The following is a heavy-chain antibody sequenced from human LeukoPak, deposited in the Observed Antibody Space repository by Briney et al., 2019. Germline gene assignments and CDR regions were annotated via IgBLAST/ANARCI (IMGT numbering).Heavy chain of an antibody. V-gene: IGHV1-46*01. CDR3: ARGGDSSGPALDAFDI. D-gene: IGHD3-22*01. CDR1: GYTFTSYY. Sequence: ASVKVSCKASGYTFTSYYMHWVRQAPGQGLEWMGIINPSGGSTSYAQEFQGRVTMTRDTSTSTVYMELSSLRSEDTAVYYCARGGDSSGPALDAFDIWGQGTMVTVSS. J-gene: IGHJ3*02. CDR2: INPSGGST.